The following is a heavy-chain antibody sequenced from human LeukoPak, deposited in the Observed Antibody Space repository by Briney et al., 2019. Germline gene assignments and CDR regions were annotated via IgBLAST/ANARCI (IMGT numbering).Heavy chain of an antibody. J-gene: IGHJ4*02. CDR3: ARDRAFGNYFDY. CDR2: IWYDGSYK. Sequence: PGRSLRLSCAASGFTFSTYGMHWVRQAPGKGLEWVALIWYDGSYKYYVDSVKGRFTISRDNSKDTLYLQMNSLRAEDTAVYYCARDRAFGNYFDYWGQGTLVTVSS. CDR1: GFTFSTYG. D-gene: IGHD3-3*02. V-gene: IGHV3-33*01.